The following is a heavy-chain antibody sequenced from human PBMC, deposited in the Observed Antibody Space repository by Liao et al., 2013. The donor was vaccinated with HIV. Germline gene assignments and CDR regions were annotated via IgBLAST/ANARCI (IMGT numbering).Heavy chain of an antibody. D-gene: IGHD5-18*01. CDR1: GGSFSGYS. J-gene: IGHJ5*02. Sequence: QAQLRQWGARLLKPSETLSLTCAVYGGSFSGYSWTWIRQPPGKGLEWIGYIFYSGSSYYNPPLENRVTMSVDTSKNQFSLNLTSVTAADTAVYYCARQRGYSRFVWLDPWGPGTLVIVSS. CDR3: ARQRGYSRFVWLDP. V-gene: IGHV4-34*12. CDR2: IFYSGSS.